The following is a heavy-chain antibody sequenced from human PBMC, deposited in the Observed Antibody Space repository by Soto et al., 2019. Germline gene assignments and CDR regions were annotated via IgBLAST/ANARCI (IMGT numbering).Heavy chain of an antibody. V-gene: IGHV3-11*01. CDR2: VHTGGAVK. D-gene: IGHD3-10*02. CDR1: AFPFCDYY. Sequence: SRRLSVEASAFPFCDYYMGWIRQAAGRGLEWVSYVHTGGAVKFYRESVKGRFTISRDNSKPSLSLRMFSLRAEDPAMHYSARVFRRLPVLYFDLWGQGALVTVSS. J-gene: IGHJ4*02. CDR3: ARVFRRLPVLYFDL.